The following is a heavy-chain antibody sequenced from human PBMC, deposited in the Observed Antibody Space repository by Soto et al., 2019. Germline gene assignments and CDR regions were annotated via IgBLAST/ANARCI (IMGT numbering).Heavy chain of an antibody. CDR2: IGTAGDT. CDR3: ARGAQWLPPYYFGY. J-gene: IGHJ4*02. V-gene: IGHV3-13*01. D-gene: IGHD6-19*01. CDR1: GFKFSSFD. Sequence: AGGSMRLSCAASGFKFSSFDMHWIRKATGKGLEWVSAIGTAGDTYYPGSVKGRFTISRENAKNSLYLQMNSLRAEDTALYYCARGAQWLPPYYFGYWGQGTLVTVSS.